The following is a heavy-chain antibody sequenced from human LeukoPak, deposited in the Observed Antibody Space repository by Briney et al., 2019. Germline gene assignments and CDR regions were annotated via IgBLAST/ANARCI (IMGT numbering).Heavy chain of an antibody. Sequence: GGSLRLSCAASGFSFSNAWMSWVRQAPGKGLEWVDRIKSKTDGGTTDYAAPVKGRFTISRDDSKNTLYLQMNSLKTEDTAVYYCTTARMITFGGVIVNTFDYWGQGTLVTVSS. CDR2: IKSKTDGGTT. CDR1: GFSFSNAW. J-gene: IGHJ4*02. V-gene: IGHV3-15*01. CDR3: TTARMITFGGVIVNTFDY. D-gene: IGHD3-16*02.